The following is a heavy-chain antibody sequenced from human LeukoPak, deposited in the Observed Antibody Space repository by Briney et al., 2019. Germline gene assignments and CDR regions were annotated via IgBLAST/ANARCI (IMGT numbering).Heavy chain of an antibody. CDR1: GFTFSSYW. CDR2: IKQDGSEK. Sequence: GGSLRLSCAASGFTFSSYWMSWVRQAPGKGLEWVANIKQDGSEKYYVDSVKGRFTISRDNSKNTLYLQMNSLRAEDTAVYYCARDRGPRYSLYYYYGMDVWGQGTTVTVSS. V-gene: IGHV3-7*03. J-gene: IGHJ6*02. D-gene: IGHD3-9*01. CDR3: ARDRGPRYSLYYYYGMDV.